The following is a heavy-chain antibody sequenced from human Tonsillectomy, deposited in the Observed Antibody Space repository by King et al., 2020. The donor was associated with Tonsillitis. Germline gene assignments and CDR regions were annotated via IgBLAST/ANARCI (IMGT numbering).Heavy chain of an antibody. CDR1: GGSISSYY. CDR3: AGGDGYGNYRAYYYGMDV. CDR2: IYYSGST. V-gene: IGHV4-59*08. J-gene: IGHJ6*02. D-gene: IGHD4-11*01. Sequence: VQLQESGPGLVKPSETLSLTCSVSGGSISSYYWTWIRQPPGKGLEWIGYIYYSGSTNYNPSLKSRVTISVDTSKNQFSLKLSSVTAADTAVYYCAGGDGYGNYRAYYYGMDVWGQGTTVTVSS.